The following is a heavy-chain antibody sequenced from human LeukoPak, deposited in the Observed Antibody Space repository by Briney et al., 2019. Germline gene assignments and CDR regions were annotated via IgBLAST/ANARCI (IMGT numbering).Heavy chain of an antibody. Sequence: GASVKVSCKAPKGTFDSYGISWVRQAPGQGLEWMGGVMAIFGRVKFGQKFQGRATFSTDASTSTAYMELSSLTSEDTGVYYCARGELGDRGGFSFFDHWGQGTLVTVSS. J-gene: IGHJ4*02. CDR3: ARGELGDRGGFSFFDH. CDR1: KGTFDSYG. V-gene: IGHV1-69*05. CDR2: VMAIFGRV. D-gene: IGHD3-10*01.